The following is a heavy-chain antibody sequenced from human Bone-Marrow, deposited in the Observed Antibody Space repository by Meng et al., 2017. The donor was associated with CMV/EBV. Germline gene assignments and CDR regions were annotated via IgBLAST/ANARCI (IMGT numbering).Heavy chain of an antibody. D-gene: IGHD4-23*01. CDR2: IKQDGSEK. CDR1: GFTFSSYW. CDR3: ARVKLQADAFDI. Sequence: GESLKISCAASGFTFSSYWMSWVRQAPGKGLEWVANIKQDGSEKYYVDSVKGRFTISRDNAKNSLYLQMNSLRAEDTAVYYCARVKLQADAFDIWVQGPMVPVSS. J-gene: IGHJ3*02. V-gene: IGHV3-7*01.